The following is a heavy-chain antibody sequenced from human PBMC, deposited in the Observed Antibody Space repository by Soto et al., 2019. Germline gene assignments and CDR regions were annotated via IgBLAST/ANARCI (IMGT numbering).Heavy chain of an antibody. J-gene: IGHJ5*02. Sequence: ASVKVSCKASGYTFTSYYMHWVRQAPGQGLEWMGIINPSGGSTSYAQKFQGRVTMTRDTSTSTVYMELSSLRSEDTAVYYWARGSPLPVLLWFGEFSGWFDPWGQGTLVTVSS. CDR2: INPSGGST. CDR3: ARGSPLPVLLWFGEFSGWFDP. CDR1: GYTFTSYY. V-gene: IGHV1-46*03. D-gene: IGHD3-10*01.